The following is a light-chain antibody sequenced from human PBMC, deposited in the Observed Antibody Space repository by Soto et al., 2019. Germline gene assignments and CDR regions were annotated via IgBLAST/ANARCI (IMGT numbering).Light chain of an antibody. V-gene: IGKV3-20*01. CDR1: QSVSSSY. J-gene: IGKJ4*01. Sequence: EILLAQSPGTLSLSPGERATLSCRASQSVSSSYLACYQQKPGHAPRLIIYGASSRATGIPDSLSGSGSGTEFTLTISRLQPEDFAVYYCQQYGTSPAFGGGTKVDIK. CDR3: QQYGTSPA. CDR2: GAS.